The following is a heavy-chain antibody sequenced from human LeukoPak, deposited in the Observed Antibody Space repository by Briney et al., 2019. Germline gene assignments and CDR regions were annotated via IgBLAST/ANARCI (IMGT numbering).Heavy chain of an antibody. CDR1: GGSIRGYY. CDR3: ARVGHNWFDP. D-gene: IGHD1-26*01. Sequence: SETLSLTCTVSGGSIRGYYWSWIRQSAGKGLEWIGRVYSSGSTNYNPSFESRLTMSEDTSKNQFSLKLRSVTAADTAVYYCARVGHNWFDPWGQGTLVTVSS. J-gene: IGHJ5*02. V-gene: IGHV4-4*07. CDR2: VYSSGST.